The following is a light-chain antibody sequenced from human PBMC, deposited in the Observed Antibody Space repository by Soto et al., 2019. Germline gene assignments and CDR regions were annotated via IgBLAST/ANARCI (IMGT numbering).Light chain of an antibody. J-gene: IGKJ4*01. Sequence: EIVLTQSPATLSLSPGERATLSCRASQSVSSYLAWYQQKPGQAPRLLIYDASNRATGIPARFSGSGSGTDFTLTISSLEPEDVAVYYCQQRSNWRGTFGGGTKVEIK. CDR1: QSVSSY. V-gene: IGKV3-11*01. CDR3: QQRSNWRGT. CDR2: DAS.